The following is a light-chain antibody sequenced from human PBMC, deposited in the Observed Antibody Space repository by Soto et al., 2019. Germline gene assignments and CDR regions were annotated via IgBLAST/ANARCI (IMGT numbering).Light chain of an antibody. V-gene: IGKV3-20*01. J-gene: IGKJ4*01. CDR1: QSVGSD. Sequence: EIVMTQSPATLSVSPGERATLSCRAGQSVGSDLAWYQQKPGQAPRLLMYGASGRATGIPDRFSGSGSGTDFTLTISRLEPEDFAVYYCHQYGSSPLTFGGGTKVDI. CDR3: HQYGSSPLT. CDR2: GAS.